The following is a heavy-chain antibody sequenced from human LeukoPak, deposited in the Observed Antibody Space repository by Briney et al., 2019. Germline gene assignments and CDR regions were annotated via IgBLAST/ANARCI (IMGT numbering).Heavy chain of an antibody. CDR1: GYAFTGYY. CDR2: INPNSGGT. V-gene: IGHV1-2*04. D-gene: IGHD5-24*01. CDR3: ARGMATTDEYFQH. Sequence: ASVKVSCKASGYAFTGYYMHWVRQALGQGLEWMGWINPNSGGTNYAQKFQGWVTMTRDASISTAYMELSRLRSDDTAVYYCARGMATTDEYFQHWGQGTLVTVFS. J-gene: IGHJ1*01.